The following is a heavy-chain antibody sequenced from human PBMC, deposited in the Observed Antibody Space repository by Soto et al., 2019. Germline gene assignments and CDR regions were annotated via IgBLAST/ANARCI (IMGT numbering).Heavy chain of an antibody. D-gene: IGHD2-2*01. CDR2: IIPIFGTA. V-gene: IGHV1-69*12. J-gene: IGHJ6*02. Sequence: QVQLVQSGAEVKKPGSSVKVSCKASGGTFSSYAISWVRQAPGQGLEWMGGIIPIFGTAKYAQEFQGRVTITAHESTSTTYMELSSLRSEDTAVYYCARHVPAAGYYYGMDVWGQGTTVTVSS. CDR1: GGTFSSYA. CDR3: ARHVPAAGYYYGMDV.